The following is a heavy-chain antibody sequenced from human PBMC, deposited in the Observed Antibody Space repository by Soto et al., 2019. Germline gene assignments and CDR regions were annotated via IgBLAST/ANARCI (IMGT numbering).Heavy chain of an antibody. Sequence: QVQLVQSGTEVKKPGSSVKVSCKASGGTFRSNAISWVRQAPGQGLEWMGGLIPIFGTTNYAQKFQGRVTITADESAGTAYMGMSRLRYADTAVCYCASRPSFYSGSGYGMDVWGQGTTVTVSS. D-gene: IGHD3-10*01. J-gene: IGHJ6*02. CDR3: ASRPSFYSGSGYGMDV. CDR1: GGTFRSNA. CDR2: LIPIFGTT. V-gene: IGHV1-69*01.